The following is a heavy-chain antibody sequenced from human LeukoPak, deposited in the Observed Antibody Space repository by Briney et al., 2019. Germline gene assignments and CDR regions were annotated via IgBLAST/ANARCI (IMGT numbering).Heavy chain of an antibody. D-gene: IGHD5-12*01. J-gene: IGHJ4*02. CDR2: IFTDGTTT. Sequence: GGSLRLSCVASEFNFFSYGMQWVRQAPGKGLVWVSRIFTDGTTTSYADSVKGRFTISRDNAKNTLYLQVNSPRAEDTAVYYCATYSGSSGASDYWGQGTLVTVSS. V-gene: IGHV3-74*01. CDR1: EFNFFSYG. CDR3: ATYSGSSGASDY.